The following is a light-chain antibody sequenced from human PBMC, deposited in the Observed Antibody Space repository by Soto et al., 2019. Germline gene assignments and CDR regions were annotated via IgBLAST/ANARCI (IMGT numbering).Light chain of an antibody. Sequence: EIVMTQSPATLSVSPGERATLSCRASQSVSSNLAWYQQKPGQDPRLLIYGAATRTTGIPDRFSGSGSGSEFTLTISSMHSEDFAVTFCQHYKNCPPTLTFGRGTKVEIK. CDR1: QSVSSN. J-gene: IGKJ4*01. CDR3: QHYKNCPPTLT. V-gene: IGKV3-15*01. CDR2: GAA.